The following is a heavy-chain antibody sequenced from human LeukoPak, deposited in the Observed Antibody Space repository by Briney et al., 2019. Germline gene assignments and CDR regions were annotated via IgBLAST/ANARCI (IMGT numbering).Heavy chain of an antibody. CDR2: ISGSGGST. CDR3: AKDSSWYLNFDY. CDR1: GFTFSSYA. Sequence: GGSLRLSCAASGFTFSSYAMSWVRQAPGKGLEWVSAISGSGGSTYYADSVKGRSTISRDNSKNTLYLQMNSLRAEDTAVYYCAKDSSWYLNFDYWGQGTLVTVSS. V-gene: IGHV3-23*01. D-gene: IGHD6-13*01. J-gene: IGHJ4*02.